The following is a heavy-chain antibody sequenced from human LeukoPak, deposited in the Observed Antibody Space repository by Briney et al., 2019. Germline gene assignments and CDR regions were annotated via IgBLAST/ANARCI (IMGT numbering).Heavy chain of an antibody. CDR2: IYYTGTT. Sequence: SETLSLTCTVSGASISDYYWGWIRQPPGKGLEWIGYIYYTGTTQYNPSLTSRVTISGDTSKSQFSLKLSSVTAADTAVYYCARDYDSSGLRYFDLWGRGTLVTVSS. V-gene: IGHV4-59*01. CDR3: ARDYDSSGLRYFDL. J-gene: IGHJ2*01. CDR1: GASISDYY. D-gene: IGHD3-22*01.